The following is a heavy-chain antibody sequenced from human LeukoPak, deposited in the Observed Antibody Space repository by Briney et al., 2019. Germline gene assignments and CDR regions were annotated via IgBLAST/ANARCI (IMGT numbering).Heavy chain of an antibody. J-gene: IGHJ6*03. CDR3: ARGYYYDSSGYRTLYYYYYMDV. CDR2: INHSGST. CDR1: GGSFSGYY. D-gene: IGHD3-22*01. Sequence: SETLSLTCAVYGGSFSGYYWSWIRQPPGKGLEWIGEINHSGSTNYNPSLKSRVTISVDTSKNQFSLKLSSVTAADTAVYYCARGYYYDSSGYRTLYYYYYMDVWGKGTTVTVSS. V-gene: IGHV4-34*01.